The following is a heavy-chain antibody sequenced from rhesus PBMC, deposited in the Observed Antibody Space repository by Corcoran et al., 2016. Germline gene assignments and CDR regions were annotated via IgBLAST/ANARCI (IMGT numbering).Heavy chain of an antibody. CDR2: IYGSGSST. Sequence: QVQLQESGPGLVKPLETLSLTCAVSGGSISSNYWSWIRQHPGKGLGGIGYIYGSGSSTNYNPSLKSRVTLSVATSKNQFSLKLSSVTAADTAVYYCAREGGSSGWYNWGQGVLVTVSS. D-gene: IGHD6-31*01. CDR3: AREGGSSGWYN. CDR1: GGSISSNY. V-gene: IGHV4S11*01. J-gene: IGHJ4*01.